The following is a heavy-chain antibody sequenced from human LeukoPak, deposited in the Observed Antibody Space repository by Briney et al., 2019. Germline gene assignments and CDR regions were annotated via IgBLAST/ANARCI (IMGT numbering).Heavy chain of an antibody. D-gene: IGHD4-23*01. CDR3: ARDGVGGNYRWWYFDL. J-gene: IGHJ2*01. CDR1: GGSISSGGYS. V-gene: IGHV4-30-2*01. Sequence: SETLSLTCAVSGGSISSGGYSWSWIRQPPGKGLEWIGYIYHSGSTYYNPSLKSRVTISVDRSKNQFSLELSSVTAADTAVYYCARDGVGGNYRWWYFDLWGRGTLVTVSS. CDR2: IYHSGST.